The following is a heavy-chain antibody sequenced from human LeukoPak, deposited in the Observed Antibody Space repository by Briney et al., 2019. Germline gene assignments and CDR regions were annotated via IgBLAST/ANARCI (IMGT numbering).Heavy chain of an antibody. CDR3: ARVGRQWLVTDY. CDR1: GGSISSYY. J-gene: IGHJ4*02. Sequence: SETLSLTCTVSGGSISSYYWSWIRQPPGTGLEWIGYIYYSGSTNYNPSLKSRVTISVDTSKNQFSLKLSSVTAADTAVYYCARVGRQWLVTDYWGQGTLVTVSS. V-gene: IGHV4-59*01. CDR2: IYYSGST. D-gene: IGHD6-19*01.